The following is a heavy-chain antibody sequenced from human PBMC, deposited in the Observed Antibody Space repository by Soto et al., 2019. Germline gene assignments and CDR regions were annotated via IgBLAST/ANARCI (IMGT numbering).Heavy chain of an antibody. J-gene: IGHJ4*02. CDR3: AKATGYRYSSGWHVV. Sequence: GGSLRLSCAASGFTFSSYGMHWVRQAPGKGLEWVAVISYDGSNKYYADSVKGRFTISRDNSKNTLYLQMNSLRAEDTAVYYCAKATGYRYSSGWHVVWGEGTIVTVYS. D-gene: IGHD6-19*01. CDR2: ISYDGSNK. V-gene: IGHV3-30*18. CDR1: GFTFSSYG.